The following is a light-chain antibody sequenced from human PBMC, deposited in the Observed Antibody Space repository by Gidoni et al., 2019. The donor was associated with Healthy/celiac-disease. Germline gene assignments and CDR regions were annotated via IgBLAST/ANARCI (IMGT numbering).Light chain of an antibody. Sequence: VLTQSAATLSLSPGERATLSCRASQSVSSYLAWYQQKPGQAPRLLIYVASNRATGIPASFSGSGSGTDFTLTISSLEPEDFAVYYCQQRSNWPPFTFGPGTKVDIK. CDR1: QSVSSY. J-gene: IGKJ3*01. CDR3: QQRSNWPPFT. CDR2: VAS. V-gene: IGKV3-11*01.